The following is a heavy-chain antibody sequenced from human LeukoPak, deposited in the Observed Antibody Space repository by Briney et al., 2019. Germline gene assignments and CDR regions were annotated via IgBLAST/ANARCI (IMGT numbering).Heavy chain of an antibody. CDR3: AKVTGTTSRRAPFDY. CDR2: ISGSGGST. D-gene: IGHD1-7*01. CDR1: GFTFSSYA. Sequence: GGSLRLSCAASGFTFSSYAMSWVRQAPGKGLEWVSAISGSGGSTYYADSVKGRFTISRDNSKNTLYLQMNSLRAKDTAVYYCAKVTGTTSRRAPFDYWGQGTLVTVSS. V-gene: IGHV3-23*01. J-gene: IGHJ4*02.